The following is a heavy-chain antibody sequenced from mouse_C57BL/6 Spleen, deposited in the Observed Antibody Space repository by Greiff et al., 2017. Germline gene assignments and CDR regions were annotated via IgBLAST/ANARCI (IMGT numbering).Heavy chain of an antibody. Sequence: QVQLQQSGPELVKPGASVKISCKASGYAFSSSWMNWVKQRPGKGLEWIGRIYPGDGDTNYNGKFKGKATLTADKSSSTAYMQLSSLTSEDSAVYFCARDIYYGNLGYYAMDYWGQGTSVTVSS. D-gene: IGHD2-1*01. V-gene: IGHV1-82*01. CDR2: IYPGDGDT. CDR3: ARDIYYGNLGYYAMDY. CDR1: GYAFSSSW. J-gene: IGHJ4*01.